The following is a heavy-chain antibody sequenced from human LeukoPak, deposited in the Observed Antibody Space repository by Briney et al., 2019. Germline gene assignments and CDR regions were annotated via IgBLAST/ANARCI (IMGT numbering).Heavy chain of an antibody. D-gene: IGHD6-19*01. CDR3: TKGDGGWYPIDY. Sequence: PGGSLRLSCAASGFTFSNYGVSWVRQAPGKGLEWVSTINENAANTHYADSVKGRFTISRDNSKNTLLLQMNSLRADDTALYYCTKGDGGWYPIDYWGQGTLVIVSS. J-gene: IGHJ4*02. CDR1: GFTFSNYG. CDR2: INENAANT. V-gene: IGHV3-23*01.